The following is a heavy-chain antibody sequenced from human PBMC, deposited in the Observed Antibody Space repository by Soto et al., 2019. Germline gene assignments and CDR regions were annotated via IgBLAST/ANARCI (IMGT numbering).Heavy chain of an antibody. CDR3: ARTTLLRFLEWLPWGWFDP. J-gene: IGHJ5*02. CDR1: GSTLTELS. V-gene: IGHV1-24*01. CDR2: FDPEDGKT. Sequence: ASVKVYCNVSGSTLTELSMHWVRQDPGKGPEWMGGFDPEDGKTIYAQNFQGRVTITADKSTSTAYMELSSLRSEDTAVYYCARTTLLRFLEWLPWGWFDPWGQGTLVTVS. D-gene: IGHD3-3*01.